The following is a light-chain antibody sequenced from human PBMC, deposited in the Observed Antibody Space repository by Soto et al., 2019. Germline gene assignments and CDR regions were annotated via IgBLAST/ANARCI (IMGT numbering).Light chain of an antibody. CDR3: SSYTSSDTDV. V-gene: IGLV2-14*01. CDR2: DVS. J-gene: IGLJ1*01. Sequence: QSVLTQPASVSGSPGQSITISCTGTSSDVGFSNYVSWYQQHPGKAPKLMISDVSNRPSGVSIRFSGSKSGNTASLTISGLQPEDEADYYCSSYTSSDTDVFGTGTKLTVL. CDR1: SSDVGFSNY.